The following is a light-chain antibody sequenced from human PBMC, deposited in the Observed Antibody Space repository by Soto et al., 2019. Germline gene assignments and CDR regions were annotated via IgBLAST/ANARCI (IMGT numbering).Light chain of an antibody. J-gene: IGLJ3*02. CDR2: SSN. CDR1: SSNIGTNT. V-gene: IGLV1-44*01. CDR3: AAWDGSLNVVL. Sequence: QSVLTQPPSASGTPGQRGTISCSGSSSNIGTNTVNWYQQFPRSAPKLLMYSSNQRPSGVPDRFSGSKSGTSASLAISGLQSEDEADYYCAAWDGSLNVVLFGGWTKLTVL.